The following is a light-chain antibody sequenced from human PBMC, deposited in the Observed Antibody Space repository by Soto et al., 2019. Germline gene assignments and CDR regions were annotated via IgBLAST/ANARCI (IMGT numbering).Light chain of an antibody. J-gene: IGLJ3*02. Sequence: QSVLTQPPSASGTPGQRVTISCSGSSSNIGSNTVNWYQQLPGTAPKLLIYNNNQRPSGVPDRFSGSKSGTSASLAISGLQSEDEADYYCAAWDDSLNCVFGGGTKLTVL. CDR1: SSNIGSNT. CDR3: AAWDDSLNCV. V-gene: IGLV1-44*01. CDR2: NNN.